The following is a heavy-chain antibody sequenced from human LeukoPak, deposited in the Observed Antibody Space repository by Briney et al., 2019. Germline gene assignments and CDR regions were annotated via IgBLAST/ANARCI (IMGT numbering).Heavy chain of an antibody. CDR3: ARDYYDSSGYYAFGYDY. CDR1: GFTVSSNC. CDR2: IYSGGST. J-gene: IGHJ4*02. Sequence: AGGSLRLSCAASGFTVSSNCMSWVRQAPGKGLEWVSVIYSGGSTYYADSVKGRFTISRHNSKNTLYLQMNGLRAEDTAVYYCARDYYDSSGYYAFGYDYWGQGTLVTVSS. D-gene: IGHD3-22*01. V-gene: IGHV3-53*04.